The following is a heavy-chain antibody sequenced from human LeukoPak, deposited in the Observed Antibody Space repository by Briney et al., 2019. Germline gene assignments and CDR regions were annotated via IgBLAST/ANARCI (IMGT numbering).Heavy chain of an antibody. Sequence: PSETLSLTCTVSGYSISSGYYWGWIRQPPGKGLEWIGSIYHSGSTYYNPSLKSRVTISVDTSKNQFSLKLSSVSAADTAVYYCARVRVTGTTSDFDYWGQGTLVTVSS. J-gene: IGHJ4*02. CDR2: IYHSGST. CDR1: GYSISSGYY. D-gene: IGHD1-7*01. CDR3: ARVRVTGTTSDFDY. V-gene: IGHV4-38-2*02.